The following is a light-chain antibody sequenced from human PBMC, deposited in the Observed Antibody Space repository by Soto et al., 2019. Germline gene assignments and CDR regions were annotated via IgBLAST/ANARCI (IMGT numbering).Light chain of an antibody. Sequence: EIVLTQSPATLSLSPGETATLSCMASQSVSSYLAWYQQKPGQAPRLLIYDASNRATGIPARFSGSGSGTDFTLTISSLEPEDFAVYYCQQRSNWPPSITFGQGTRLEIK. CDR2: DAS. J-gene: IGKJ5*01. V-gene: IGKV3-11*01. CDR1: QSVSSY. CDR3: QQRSNWPPSIT.